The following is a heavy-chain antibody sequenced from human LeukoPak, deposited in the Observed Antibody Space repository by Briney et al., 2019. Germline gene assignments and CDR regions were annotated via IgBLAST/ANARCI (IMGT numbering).Heavy chain of an antibody. D-gene: IGHD3-10*01. CDR2: IIPIFGTA. CDR1: GGTFSSYA. Sequence: GSSVKVSCKASGGTFSSYAISWVRQAPGQGLEWMGGIIPIFGTANYAQKFQGRVTITTDESTSTAYMELSSLRSEDTAVYYCASEGKRTYYYGSGSHSPDSLVGYMDVWGKGTTVTVSS. J-gene: IGHJ6*03. CDR3: ASEGKRTYYYGSGSHSPDSLVGYMDV. V-gene: IGHV1-69*05.